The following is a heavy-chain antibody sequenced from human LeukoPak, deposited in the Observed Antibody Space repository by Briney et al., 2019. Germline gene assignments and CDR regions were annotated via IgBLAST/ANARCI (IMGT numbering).Heavy chain of an antibody. Sequence: PGGSLRLSCAASGFTFSSYSMNWVRQAPGKGLEWVSSISSSSSYIYYADSVKGRFTISRDNAQNSVYLQMSSLRGEDTAVYYCARDVGGSLDYWGQGTLVTVSS. J-gene: IGHJ4*02. D-gene: IGHD1-26*01. V-gene: IGHV3-21*01. CDR2: ISSSSSYI. CDR3: ARDVGGSLDY. CDR1: GFTFSSYS.